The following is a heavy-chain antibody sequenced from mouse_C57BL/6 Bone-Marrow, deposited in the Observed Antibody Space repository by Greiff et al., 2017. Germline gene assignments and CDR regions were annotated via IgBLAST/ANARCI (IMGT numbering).Heavy chain of an antibody. CDR2: IYPGGGYT. Sequence: VKLMESGAELVRPGTSVKMSCKASGYTFTNYWIGWAKQRPGHGLEWIGDIYPGGGYTNYNEKFKGKATLTADKSSSTAYMQFSSLTSEDSAIYYCARLAWVFDYWGQGTTLTVSS. CDR3: ARLAWVFDY. D-gene: IGHD4-1*01. J-gene: IGHJ2*01. V-gene: IGHV1-63*01. CDR1: GYTFTNYW.